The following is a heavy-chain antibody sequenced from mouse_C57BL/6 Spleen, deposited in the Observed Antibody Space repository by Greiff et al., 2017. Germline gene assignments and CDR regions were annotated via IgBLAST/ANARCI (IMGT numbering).Heavy chain of an antibody. CDR3: TPSRPVDYYFDD. CDR2: IDPEDGDT. J-gene: IGHJ2*01. Sequence: EVQLQESGAELVRPGASVKLSCTASGFNIKDYYMHWVKQRPEQGLEWIGRIDPEDGDTEYAPKFQGKATLTADTSSNTAYLQLSSLTSEDTAVYYCTPSRPVDYYFDDWGQGTTLTVSS. V-gene: IGHV14-1*01. D-gene: IGHD6-1*01. CDR1: GFNIKDYY.